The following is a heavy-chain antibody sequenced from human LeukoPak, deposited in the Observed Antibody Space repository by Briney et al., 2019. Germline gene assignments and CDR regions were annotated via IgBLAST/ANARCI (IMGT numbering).Heavy chain of an antibody. CDR2: ISGSGGST. CDR3: AKSPALVLRSFDWSRHPPHFDY. V-gene: IGHV3-23*01. Sequence: PGGSLRLSCAASGFTFSSYAMSWVRQAPGKGLEWVSAISGSGGSTYYADSVKGRFTISRDNSKNTLYLQMNSLRAEDTAVYYCAKSPALVLRSFDWSRHPPHFDYWGQGTLVTVSS. D-gene: IGHD3-9*01. CDR1: GFTFSSYA. J-gene: IGHJ4*02.